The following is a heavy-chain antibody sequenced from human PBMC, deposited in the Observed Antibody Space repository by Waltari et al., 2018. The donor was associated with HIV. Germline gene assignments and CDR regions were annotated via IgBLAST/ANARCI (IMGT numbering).Heavy chain of an antibody. CDR2: ISLDGENK. D-gene: IGHD3-16*01. CDR3: AREGDCFSNKCSGGLMSY. CDR1: ALSFTHSA. V-gene: IGHV3-30*04. Sequence: QLVESGGGVGQRGGSLTLACAASALSFTHSAMLSVRQAPGKGLEWVALISLDGENKKYGDSVKGRFTVSRDNSKNTVYLQMNSLRPGDTAVYYCAREGDCFSNKCSGGLMSYWGQGTLVTVSS. J-gene: IGHJ4*02.